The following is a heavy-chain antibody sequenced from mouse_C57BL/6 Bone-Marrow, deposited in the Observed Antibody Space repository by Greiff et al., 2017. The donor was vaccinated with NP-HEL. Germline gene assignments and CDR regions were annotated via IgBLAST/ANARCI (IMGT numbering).Heavy chain of an antibody. CDR1: GYTFTSYW. CDR3: ARSVYPLMYY. Sequence: QVQLQQPGAELVKPGASVKMSCKASGYTFTSYWITWVKQRPGQGLEWIGDIYPGSGSTNYNAKFKSKATLTVDTSSSAAYLQLSSLTSEDAAVYDCARSVYPLMYYWGQGTSVTVSS. J-gene: IGHJ4*01. CDR2: IYPGSGST. D-gene: IGHD2-1*01. V-gene: IGHV1-55*01.